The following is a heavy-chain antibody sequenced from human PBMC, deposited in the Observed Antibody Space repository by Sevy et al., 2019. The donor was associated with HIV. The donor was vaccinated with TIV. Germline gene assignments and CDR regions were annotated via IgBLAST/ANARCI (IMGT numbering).Heavy chain of an antibody. CDR3: TRNGGAFDNGFDP. V-gene: IGHV3-48*03. CDR2: ISSSGSSI. D-gene: IGHD2-8*01. J-gene: IGHJ5*02. CDR1: GFTFSSYD. Sequence: WGSLRLSCTASGFTFSSYDMNWVRQAPGKGLEWVSKISSSGSSIYYADSVKGRFTISRDNAKNSLNLQMNSLRAEDTAVYYCTRNGGAFDNGFDPWGQGTLVTVSS.